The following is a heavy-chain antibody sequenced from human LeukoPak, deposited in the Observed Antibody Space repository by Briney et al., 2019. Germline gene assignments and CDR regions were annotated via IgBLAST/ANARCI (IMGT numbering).Heavy chain of an antibody. Sequence: SVKVSCKASGGTFSSYAIGWVRQAPGQGLEWMGGIIPIFGTANYAQKFQGRVTITADESTSTAYMELSSLRSEDTAVYYCAGAGGMATTPYDSWGQGTLVTVSS. CDR3: AGAGGMATTPYDS. V-gene: IGHV1-69*13. J-gene: IGHJ4*02. D-gene: IGHD5-24*01. CDR2: IIPIFGTA. CDR1: GGTFSSYA.